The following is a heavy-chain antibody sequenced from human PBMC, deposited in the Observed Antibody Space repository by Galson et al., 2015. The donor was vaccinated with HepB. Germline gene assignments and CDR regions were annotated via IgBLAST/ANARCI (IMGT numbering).Heavy chain of an antibody. D-gene: IGHD3-3*01. Sequence: SLRLSCAASGFTFSSAWMSWVRQAPGKGLEWAGRIKSKTDGGTTDYAAPVKGRFTISRDDSKNTLYLQMNSLKTEDTAVYYCTTGGSGSDYWGQGTLVTVSS. CDR1: GFTFSSAW. V-gene: IGHV3-15*01. J-gene: IGHJ4*02. CDR2: IKSKTDGGTT. CDR3: TTGGSGSDY.